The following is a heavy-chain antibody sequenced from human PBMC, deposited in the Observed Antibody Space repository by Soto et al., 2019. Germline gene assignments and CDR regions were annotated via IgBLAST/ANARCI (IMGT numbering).Heavy chain of an antibody. Sequence: XETLSLSCAVYGGSFSGYDWCWIRQPPGKGLDWIGEINHSGSTNYNPSLKSRVTISVDTSKNQFSLKLSSVTAADTAVYYCARVGRYYYGSGRYYNGVVKKWFDSWGQGTLVTVPS. V-gene: IGHV4-34*01. CDR3: ARVGRYYYGSGRYYNGVVKKWFDS. CDR2: INHSGST. D-gene: IGHD3-10*01. J-gene: IGHJ5*01. CDR1: GGSFSGYD.